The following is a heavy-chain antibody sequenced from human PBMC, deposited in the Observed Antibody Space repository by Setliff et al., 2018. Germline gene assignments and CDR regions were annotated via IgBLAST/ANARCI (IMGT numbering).Heavy chain of an antibody. D-gene: IGHD3-22*01. CDR2: TFYSGSS. CDR3: AGDRGVYYYESSGHHSAVMETPLDS. V-gene: IGHV4-39*07. CDR1: GGSISSSNYY. J-gene: IGHJ4*02. Sequence: SETLSLTCTVSGGSISSSNYYWGWIRQPPGKGLEWIGSTFYSGSSFYNPPLKSRVTLSVDTSKNQFSLTLSSVTAADTAVYYCAGDRGVYYYESSGHHSAVMETPLDSWGQGTLVTVSS.